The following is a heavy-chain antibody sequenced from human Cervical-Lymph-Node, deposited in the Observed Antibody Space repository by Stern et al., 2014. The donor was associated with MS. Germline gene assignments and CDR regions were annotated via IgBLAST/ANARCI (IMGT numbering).Heavy chain of an antibody. Sequence: QLQLQESGPGLLKPSETLSLTCTVSGGSVSSYYWHWLRQPPGKGLEWIGYISSSGSTNYNPSLKSRVTISVDTSKNQFSLRLSSVTASDTAVYYCARAIYDLWSDCFDYWGQGTLVTVSS. CDR3: ARAIYDLWSDCFDY. CDR1: GGSVSSYY. CDR2: ISSSGST. J-gene: IGHJ4*02. D-gene: IGHD3-3*01. V-gene: IGHV4-59*02.